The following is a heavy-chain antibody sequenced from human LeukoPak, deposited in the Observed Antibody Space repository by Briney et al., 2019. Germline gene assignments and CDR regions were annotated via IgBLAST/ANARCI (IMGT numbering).Heavy chain of an antibody. Sequence: GGSLRLSCAASGFTFSTFWMSWVRQAPGKGLEWVANIKEDGSEKYYVDSVKGRFTVSRDNAKNSLYLQMDSLRAEDTAVYYCARGGTFVSDYWGQGTLVTVSS. J-gene: IGHJ4*02. D-gene: IGHD1-1*01. V-gene: IGHV3-7*01. CDR2: IKEDGSEK. CDR3: ARGGTFVSDY. CDR1: GFTFSTFW.